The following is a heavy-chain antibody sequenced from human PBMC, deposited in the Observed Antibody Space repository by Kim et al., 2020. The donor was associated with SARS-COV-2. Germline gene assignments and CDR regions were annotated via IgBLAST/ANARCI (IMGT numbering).Heavy chain of an antibody. D-gene: IGHD5-12*01. Sequence: ASVKVSCKASGYTFTSYYMHWVRQAPGQGLEWMGIINPSGGSTSYAQKFQGRVTMTRDTSTSTVYMELSSLRSEDTAVYYCARERGPEYSGYEPSWRWRLAFDIWGQGTMVTVSS. CDR3: ARERGPEYSGYEPSWRWRLAFDI. CDR2: INPSGGST. CDR1: GYTFTSYY. V-gene: IGHV1-46*01. J-gene: IGHJ3*02.